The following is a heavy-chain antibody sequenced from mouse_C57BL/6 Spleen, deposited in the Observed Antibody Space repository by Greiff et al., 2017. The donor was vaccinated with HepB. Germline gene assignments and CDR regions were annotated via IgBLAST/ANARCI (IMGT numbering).Heavy chain of an antibody. Sequence: QVQLKQPGAELVKPGASVKLSCKASGYTFTSYWMHWVKQRPGQGLEWIGMIHPNSGSTNYNEKFKSKATLTVDKSSSTAYMQLSSLTSEDSAVYYCARGIYYDYDVLFAYWGQGTLVTVSA. CDR1: GYTFTSYW. CDR3: ARGIYYDYDVLFAY. CDR2: IHPNSGST. V-gene: IGHV1-64*01. D-gene: IGHD2-4*01. J-gene: IGHJ3*01.